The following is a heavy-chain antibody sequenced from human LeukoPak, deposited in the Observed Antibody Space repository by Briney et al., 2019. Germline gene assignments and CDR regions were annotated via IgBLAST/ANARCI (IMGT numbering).Heavy chain of an antibody. V-gene: IGHV4-30-2*01. D-gene: IGHD6-19*01. J-gene: IGHJ5*02. CDR3: ARDGSGWTYNWFDP. CDR1: GGSISSGGYY. CDR2: IYHSGST. Sequence: SQTLSLTCTVSGGSISSGGYYWSWIRQPPGKGLEWIGYIYHSGSTYYNPSLQSRVTISVDTSYNQFSLKLSSVTAADTAVYYCARDGSGWTYNWFDPWGQGTLVTVSS.